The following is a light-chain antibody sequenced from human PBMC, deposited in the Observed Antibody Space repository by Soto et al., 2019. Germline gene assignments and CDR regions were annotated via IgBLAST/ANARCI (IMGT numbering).Light chain of an antibody. CDR1: SSDVGGYNF. Sequence: QSALTQPASVSGSPGQSITISCTGTSSDVGGYNFVSWYQQHPGKAPKLMIYEVSNRPSGVSSRFSGSKSGNTASLTISGLQAEDEADYSCSSYTTSSTYVFGTGTKLTV. V-gene: IGLV2-14*01. CDR2: EVS. J-gene: IGLJ1*01. CDR3: SSYTTSSTYV.